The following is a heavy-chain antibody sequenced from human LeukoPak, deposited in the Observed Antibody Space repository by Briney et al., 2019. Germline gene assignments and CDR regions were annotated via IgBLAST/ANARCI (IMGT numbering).Heavy chain of an antibody. J-gene: IGHJ4*02. D-gene: IGHD3-3*01. Sequence: GGSLRLSCAASGFIFSDYYMSWIRQAPGKGLEWVSYISNRGSTIYYADSVKGRFTISRDNAKNSLYLQMNSLRAEDTALYYCARTDGIDFYFDYWGQGTLVTVSS. CDR1: GFIFSDYY. CDR3: ARTDGIDFYFDY. CDR2: ISNRGSTI. V-gene: IGHV3-11*01.